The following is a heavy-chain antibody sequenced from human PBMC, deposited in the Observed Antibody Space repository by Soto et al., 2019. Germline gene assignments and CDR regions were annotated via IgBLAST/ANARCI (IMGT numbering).Heavy chain of an antibody. J-gene: IGHJ6*02. D-gene: IGHD6-13*01. CDR1: GGTFSSYA. CDR2: IIPIFGTA. Sequence: QVQLVQSGAEVKKPGSSVKVSCKASGGTFSSYAISWVRQAPGQRLEWMGGIIPIFGTANYAQKFQGRVTITADKSTSTAYMELSSLRSEDTAVYYCARTGSIAAAGYYYYGMDVWGQGTTVTVSS. V-gene: IGHV1-69*06. CDR3: ARTGSIAAAGYYYYGMDV.